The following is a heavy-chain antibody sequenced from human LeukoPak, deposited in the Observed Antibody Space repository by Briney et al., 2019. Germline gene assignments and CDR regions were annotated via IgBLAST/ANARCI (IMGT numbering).Heavy chain of an antibody. D-gene: IGHD6-6*01. J-gene: IGHJ5*02. Sequence: GGSLRLSCAASGFTFSSYWMNWVRQAPGKGLVWVSRIASDGSSTTYADSVKGRFSISRDNAKNTLYLQMNSLRAEDTAVYYCAKDPYSSSSDNWFDPWGQGTLVTVSS. V-gene: IGHV3-74*01. CDR2: IASDGSST. CDR1: GFTFSSYW. CDR3: AKDPYSSSSDNWFDP.